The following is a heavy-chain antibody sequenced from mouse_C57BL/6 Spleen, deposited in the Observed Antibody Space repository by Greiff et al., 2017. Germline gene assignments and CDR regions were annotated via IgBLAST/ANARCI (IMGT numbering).Heavy chain of an antibody. CDR2: IYPGDGDT. J-gene: IGHJ4*01. V-gene: IGHV1-80*01. CDR3: ARRCYGYAMDY. D-gene: IGHD2-2*01. CDR1: GYAFSSYW. Sequence: QVQLQQSGAELVKPGASVKISCKASGYAFSSYWMNWVKQRPGKGLEWIGQIYPGDGDTNYNGKFKGKATLTADKSSSTAYMQLSSLTSEDSAVYFCARRCYGYAMDYWGQGTSVTVSS.